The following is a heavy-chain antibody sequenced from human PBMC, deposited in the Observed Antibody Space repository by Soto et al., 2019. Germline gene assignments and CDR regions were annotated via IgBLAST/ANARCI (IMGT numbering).Heavy chain of an antibody. CDR1: GYTFTSYA. D-gene: IGHD2-15*01. V-gene: IGHV1-3*01. Sequence: GASVKVSCKASGYTFTSYAMHWVRQAPGQRLEWMGWINAGNGNTKYSQKFQGRVTITRDTSASTAYMELSSLRSEDTAVYYCARPLGYCSGGSCYSADDAFDIWGQGTMVTVSS. J-gene: IGHJ3*02. CDR2: INAGNGNT. CDR3: ARPLGYCSGGSCYSADDAFDI.